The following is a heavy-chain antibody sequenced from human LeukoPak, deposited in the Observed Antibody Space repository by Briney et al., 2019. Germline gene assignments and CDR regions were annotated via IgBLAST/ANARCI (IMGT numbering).Heavy chain of an antibody. V-gene: IGHV4-30-4*01. CDR1: GGSISSGDYY. J-gene: IGHJ5*02. D-gene: IGHD2-15*01. Sequence: SETLSLTCTVSGGSISSGDYYWSWIRQPPGKGLEWIGYIYYSGSTYYNPSLKSRVTISVDTSKNQFSLKLSSVTAADTAVYYCPRPKGYCSGGSGSPKTWSAPWGQGTLVTVS. CDR2: IYYSGST. CDR3: PRPKGYCSGGSGSPKTWSAP.